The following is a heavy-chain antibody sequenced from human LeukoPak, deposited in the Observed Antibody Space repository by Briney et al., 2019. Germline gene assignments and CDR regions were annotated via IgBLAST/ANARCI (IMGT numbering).Heavy chain of an antibody. D-gene: IGHD4-17*01. CDR3: ARDKDDYGDYASHITGYYYGMDV. CDR1: GFTFSSYG. J-gene: IGHJ6*02. Sequence: QPGGSLRLSCAASGFTFSSYGMHWVRQAPGKGLEWVGVIWYDGSNEYYADSVKGRFTISRDNSKNTLYLQMNSLRAEDTAVYYCARDKDDYGDYASHITGYYYGMDVWGQGTTVTVSS. CDR2: IWYDGSNE. V-gene: IGHV3-33*01.